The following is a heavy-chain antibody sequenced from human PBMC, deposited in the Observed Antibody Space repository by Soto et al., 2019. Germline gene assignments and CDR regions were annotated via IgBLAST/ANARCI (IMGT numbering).Heavy chain of an antibody. Sequence: PGGSLRLSCAASGFTFSSYAMHWVRQAPGKGLEWVAVISYDGSNKYYADSVKGRFTISRDNSKNTLYLQMNSLRAEDTAVYYCASGVRSPSSLLPWGQGTLVTVSS. J-gene: IGHJ4*02. D-gene: IGHD6-6*01. CDR3: ASGVRSPSSLLP. V-gene: IGHV3-30-3*01. CDR2: ISYDGSNK. CDR1: GFTFSSYA.